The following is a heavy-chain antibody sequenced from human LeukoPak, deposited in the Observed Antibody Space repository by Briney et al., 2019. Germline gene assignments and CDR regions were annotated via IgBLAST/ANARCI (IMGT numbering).Heavy chain of an antibody. Sequence: GGSLRLSCAASGFTFSSYDMHWVRQAPGKGLEWVSVIYSGGSTYYADSVKGRFTISRDNSKNTLYLQMNSLRAEDTAVYYCARGGDVFGYWGQGTLVTVSS. CDR2: IYSGGST. J-gene: IGHJ4*02. CDR1: GFTFSSYD. D-gene: IGHD3-10*02. CDR3: ARGGDVFGY. V-gene: IGHV3-53*01.